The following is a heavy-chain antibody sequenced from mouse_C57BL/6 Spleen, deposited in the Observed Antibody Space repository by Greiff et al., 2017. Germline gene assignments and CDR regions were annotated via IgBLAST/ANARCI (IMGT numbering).Heavy chain of an antibody. J-gene: IGHJ2*01. CDR2: IDPSDSYT. Sequence: QVQLQQPGAELVKPGASVKLSCKASGFTFTSYWMQWVKQRPGQGLEWIGEIDPSDSYTNYNQKFKGKATLTVDTASSTAYMQLSSLTSEDSAVYYCATGTFDYWGRGTTLTVSS. V-gene: IGHV1-50*01. D-gene: IGHD4-1*01. CDR1: GFTFTSYW. CDR3: ATGTFDY.